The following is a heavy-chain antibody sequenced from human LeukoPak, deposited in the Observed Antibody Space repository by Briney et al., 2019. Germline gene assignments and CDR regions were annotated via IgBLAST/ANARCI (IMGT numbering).Heavy chain of an antibody. CDR2: IAVGSGNT. Sequence: ASVKVSCKASGFTFTSSAVQWVRQARGQRLEWIGWIAVGSGNTNYAQKFQERVTITRDMSTSTAYMELSSLRSEDTAVYYCAADYGDYAYNWFDPWGQGTLVTVSS. V-gene: IGHV1-58*01. CDR1: GFTFTSSA. J-gene: IGHJ5*02. D-gene: IGHD4-17*01. CDR3: AADYGDYAYNWFDP.